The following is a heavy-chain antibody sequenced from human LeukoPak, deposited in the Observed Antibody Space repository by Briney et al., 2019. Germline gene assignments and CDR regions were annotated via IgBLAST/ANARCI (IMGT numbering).Heavy chain of an antibody. J-gene: IGHJ6*02. D-gene: IGHD3-16*01. CDR1: GFTFSNAW. CDR2: IKSKTDGGTA. Sequence: PGESLRLSCAASGFTFSNAWMSWVRQAPGKGLEWVGRIKSKTDGGTADYAAPVKGRFTISRDDSKNTLYLQMNSLKTEDTAVYYCAGGYYYGMDVWGQGTTVTVSS. V-gene: IGHV3-15*01. CDR3: AGGYYYGMDV.